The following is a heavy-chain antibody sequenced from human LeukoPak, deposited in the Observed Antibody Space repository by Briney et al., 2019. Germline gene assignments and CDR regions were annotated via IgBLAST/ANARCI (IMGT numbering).Heavy chain of an antibody. CDR1: GYSFTTNW. D-gene: IGHD6-19*01. J-gene: IGHJ4*02. Sequence: GESLQISCKGSGYSFTTNWIGWVRQMPGKGLEWMGIIYPGDSDTRYSPSFQSQVTISADKSISTAYLQWSSLKASDTAMYYCARHLPYSSGWYIDYWGQGTLVTVSS. CDR2: IYPGDSDT. V-gene: IGHV5-51*01. CDR3: ARHLPYSSGWYIDY.